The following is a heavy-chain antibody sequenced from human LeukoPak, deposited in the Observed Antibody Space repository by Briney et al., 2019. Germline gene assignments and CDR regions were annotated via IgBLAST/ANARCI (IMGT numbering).Heavy chain of an antibody. J-gene: IGHJ5*02. CDR3: ARHATTGTNLNWFDH. Sequence: SGTLCLTCTVSCGSISSDYWSWSRQPPGKRLKWSGYIYYSGRTNYNPSLQSRVTISVDTSTNQFSLQVSSATAAETAVYYCARHATTGTNLNWFDHWGQGTLVTVSS. V-gene: IGHV4-59*01. D-gene: IGHD1-1*01. CDR1: CGSISSDY. CDR2: IYYSGRT.